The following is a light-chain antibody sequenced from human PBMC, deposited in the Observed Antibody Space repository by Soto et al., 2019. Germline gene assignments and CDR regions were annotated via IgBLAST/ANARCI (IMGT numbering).Light chain of an antibody. CDR1: SSNIGSNT. V-gene: IGLV1-44*01. J-gene: IGLJ3*02. CDR3: AAWDDSLNGPG. CDR2: SNN. Sequence: HSVLTQPPSASGTPGQRVTISCSGSSSNIGSNTVNWYQQLPGTAPKLLIYSNNQRPSGVPDRFSGSKSGTSASLAISGLQSEDEADYYCAAWDDSLNGPGFGGGTKLTVL.